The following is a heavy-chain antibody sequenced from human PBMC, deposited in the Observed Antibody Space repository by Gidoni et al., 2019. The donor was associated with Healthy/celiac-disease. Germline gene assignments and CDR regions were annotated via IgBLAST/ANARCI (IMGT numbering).Heavy chain of an antibody. CDR2: ISSNGGST. J-gene: IGHJ4*02. D-gene: IGHD3-22*01. CDR3: AITMIVVVIDWGGFDY. V-gene: IGHV3-64D*06. Sequence: EVQLVESGGGLVQPGGSLRLSCSASGFTFSSYAMHWVRQAPGKGMEYVSAISSNGGSTYYADSVKGRFTISRDNSKNTLYLQMSSLRAEDTAVYYCAITMIVVVIDWGGFDYWGQGTLVTVSS. CDR1: GFTFSSYA.